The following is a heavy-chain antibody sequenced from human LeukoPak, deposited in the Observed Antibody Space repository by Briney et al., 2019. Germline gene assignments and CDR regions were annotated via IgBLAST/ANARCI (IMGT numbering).Heavy chain of an antibody. CDR3: ARDRSRIAVAGGYAFDI. Sequence: GGSLRLSCAASGFTVSSNYMSWVRQAPGKGLEWVSVIYSGGSTYYADSVKGRFTISRDNSKNTLYLQMNSLRAEDTAVYYCARDRSRIAVAGGYAFDIWGQGTMVTVSS. CDR2: IYSGGST. D-gene: IGHD6-19*01. CDR1: GFTVSSNY. V-gene: IGHV3-66*01. J-gene: IGHJ3*02.